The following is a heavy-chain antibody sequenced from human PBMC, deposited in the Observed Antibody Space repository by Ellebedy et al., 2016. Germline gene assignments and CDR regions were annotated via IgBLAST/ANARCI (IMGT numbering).Heavy chain of an antibody. V-gene: IGHV3-30-3*01. D-gene: IGHD4-17*01. CDR1: GFTFSSYA. Sequence: GESLKISCAASGFTFSSYAMHWVRQAPGKGLEWVAVISYDGSNKYYADSVKGRFTISRDNSKNTLYLQMNSLRAEDTAVYYRARDIGLITVTTPYYYGMDVWGQGTTVTVSS. J-gene: IGHJ6*02. CDR2: ISYDGSNK. CDR3: ARDIGLITVTTPYYYGMDV.